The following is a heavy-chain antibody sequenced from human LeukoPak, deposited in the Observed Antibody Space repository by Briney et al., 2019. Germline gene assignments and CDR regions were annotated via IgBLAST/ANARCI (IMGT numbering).Heavy chain of an antibody. CDR3: AKDCSSTWYYLDY. CDR2: ISYDGSDK. Sequence: GGSLRLSCAASGFTFSSYGMHWVRQAPGKGLEWVAVISYDGSDKNYADSVNGRFTISRANYKNTLYLQMNSLRDEDTAVYYCAKDCSSTWYYLDYWGQGTLVTVSS. V-gene: IGHV3-30*18. D-gene: IGHD6-13*01. J-gene: IGHJ4*02. CDR1: GFTFSSYG.